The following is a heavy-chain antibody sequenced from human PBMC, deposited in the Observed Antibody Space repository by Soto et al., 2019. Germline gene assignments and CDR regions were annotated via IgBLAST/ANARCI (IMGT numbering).Heavy chain of an antibody. CDR1: GGSISSYY. J-gene: IGHJ4*02. CDR3: ARVRAAGTDFDY. V-gene: IGHV4-59*01. CDR2: IYYSGST. Sequence: PSETLSLTCTVSGGSISSYYWSWIRQPPGKGLEWIGYIYYSGSTNYNPSLKSRDTISVDTSENQFSLKLSSVTAADTAVYYCARVRAAGTDFDYWGQGTLVTVSS. D-gene: IGHD6-13*01.